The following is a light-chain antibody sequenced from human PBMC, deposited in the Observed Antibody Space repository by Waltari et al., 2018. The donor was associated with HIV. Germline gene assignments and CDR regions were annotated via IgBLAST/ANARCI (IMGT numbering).Light chain of an antibody. CDR3: QAWDSSAVV. CDR2: QDT. CDR1: EVGDKF. Sequence: SYDLIQPPSLSVSPGQTATIPSSGDEVGDKFASWYQQKPGRSPVLVIYQDTTRPSGIPERFSGSNSGNTATLTISGTQAVDEADYYCQAWDSSAVVFGGGTKLTGL. J-gene: IGLJ3*02. V-gene: IGLV3-1*01.